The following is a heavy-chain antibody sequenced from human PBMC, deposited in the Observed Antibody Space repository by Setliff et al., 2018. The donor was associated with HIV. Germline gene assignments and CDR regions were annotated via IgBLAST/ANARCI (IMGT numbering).Heavy chain of an antibody. CDR1: GDTFSRYA. V-gene: IGHV1-69*10. J-gene: IGHJ6*03. CDR3: ASAYDYYMDV. Sequence: EASVKVSCKASGDTFSRYAISWVRQAPGQGLEWMGGIIPILGEAKYAQKFQGTVTITADKSTSTVYMELSSLKSEDTAVYYCASAYDYYMDVWGKGTTVTVSS. CDR2: IIPILGEA.